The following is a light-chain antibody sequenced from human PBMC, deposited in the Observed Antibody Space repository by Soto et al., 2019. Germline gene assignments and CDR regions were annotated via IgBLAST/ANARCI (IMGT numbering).Light chain of an antibody. CDR1: SGYSNYK. CDR3: GADHGSGSNFVVV. V-gene: IGLV9-49*01. Sequence: QPVLTQPPSASASLGASVTLTCTLSSGYSNYKVDWYQQRPGKCPRFVMRVGTGGIVGSKGDGIPDRFSVLGSGLNRYLTIKNIQEEDESDYHCGADHGSGSNFVVVFGGGTKVTVL. CDR2: VGTGGIVG. J-gene: IGLJ2*01.